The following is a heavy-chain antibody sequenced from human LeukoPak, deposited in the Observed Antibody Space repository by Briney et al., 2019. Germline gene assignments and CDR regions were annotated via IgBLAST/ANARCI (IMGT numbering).Heavy chain of an antibody. CDR1: GGSISSHY. CDR3: ATDCGGDCYSVGG. V-gene: IGHV4-4*07. D-gene: IGHD2-21*02. CDR2: IYTSGST. Sequence: SETLSLTCTVSGGSISSHYWSWIRQPAGKGLEWIGRIYTSGSTNYNPSLKSRVSLSLDTSKNQFALKLTSVTAADTAVYYGATDCGGDCYSVGGWGQGTLVTVSS. J-gene: IGHJ4*02.